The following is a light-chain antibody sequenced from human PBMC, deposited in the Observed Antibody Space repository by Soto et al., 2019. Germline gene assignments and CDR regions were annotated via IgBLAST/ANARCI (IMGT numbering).Light chain of an antibody. J-gene: IGKJ4*01. CDR2: DAS. V-gene: IGKV1-8*01. CDR1: QAISPY. Sequence: AIRMTQSPSSVSASTGDRVTITCRASQAISPYLAWYQQKPGKAPKILIYDASTLESGVPSRFSGSGSGIDFTLTISSLQSEDFATYYCQHYYTYPLIFGGGTKVEIK. CDR3: QHYYTYPLI.